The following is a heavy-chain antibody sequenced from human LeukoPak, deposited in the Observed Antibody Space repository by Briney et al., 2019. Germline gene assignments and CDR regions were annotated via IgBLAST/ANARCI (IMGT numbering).Heavy chain of an antibody. V-gene: IGHV1-69*13. J-gene: IGHJ4*02. CDR3: ASLYDARDY. D-gene: IGHD5/OR15-5a*01. CDR2: IIPIFGTA. CDR1: GYTFTSYY. Sequence: SVKVSCKASGYTFTSYYMHWVRQAPGQGLEWMGGIIPIFGTANYAQKFQGRVTITADESTSTAYMELSSLRSEDTAVYYCASLYDARDYWGQGTLVTVSS.